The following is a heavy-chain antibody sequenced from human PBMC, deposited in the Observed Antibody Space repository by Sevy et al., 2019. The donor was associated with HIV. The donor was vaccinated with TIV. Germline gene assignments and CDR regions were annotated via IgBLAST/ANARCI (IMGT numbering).Heavy chain of an antibody. Sequence: ASVKVSCKASGYTFTSYDINWVRQATGQGLEWMGWMNPNSGNTGYAQKFQGRVTMTRNTSISTAYMERSSLRSEDTAVYYCARGRPRIKAFYFDYWGQGTLVTVSS. CDR2: MNPNSGNT. CDR3: ARGRPRIKAFYFDY. J-gene: IGHJ4*02. D-gene: IGHD2-15*01. V-gene: IGHV1-8*01. CDR1: GYTFTSYD.